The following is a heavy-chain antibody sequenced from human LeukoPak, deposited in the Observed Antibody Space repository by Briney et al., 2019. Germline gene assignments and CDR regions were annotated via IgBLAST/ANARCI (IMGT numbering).Heavy chain of an antibody. V-gene: IGHV3-48*02. D-gene: IGHD4-11*01. Sequence: PGGSLRLSCAAAGVTFSSYSMNWVRQAPGKGLEWVSYISSSSSTIYYADSVKGRFTISRDNAKNSLYLQMNSLRDEDTAVYYCATHPPYSDYAVYWGQGTLVTVSS. CDR1: GVTFSSYS. CDR3: ATHPPYSDYAVY. J-gene: IGHJ4*02. CDR2: ISSSSSTI.